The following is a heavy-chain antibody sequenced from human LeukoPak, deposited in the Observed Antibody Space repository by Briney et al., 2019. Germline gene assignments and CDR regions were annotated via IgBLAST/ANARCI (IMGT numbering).Heavy chain of an antibody. CDR3: ARGRSGLAAAGTYDY. CDR2: INPNSGRT. J-gene: IGHJ4*02. Sequence: ASVKVFCKASGYTFTSSDINWVRQAAGKGLEWMGWINPNSGRTGNAQKCQGIVTMTANTSVSTAYMELSSLRFDDTADYSCARGRSGLAAAGTYDYWGQGTLITVSS. V-gene: IGHV1-8*01. D-gene: IGHD6-13*01. CDR1: GYTFTSSD.